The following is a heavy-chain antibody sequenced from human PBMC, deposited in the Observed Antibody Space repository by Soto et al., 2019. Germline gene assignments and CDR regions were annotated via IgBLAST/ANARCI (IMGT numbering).Heavy chain of an antibody. Sequence: WETLSLTCTVSGGSISSYYWSWIRQPPGKGLEWIGYIYYSGSTNYNPSLKSRVTISVDTSKNQFSLKLSSVTAADTAVYYCARGEDYHDSSGYYYNYYGMDVWGQGTTVTVSS. CDR3: ARGEDYHDSSGYYYNYYGMDV. CDR2: IYYSGST. J-gene: IGHJ6*02. D-gene: IGHD3-22*01. CDR1: GGSISSYY. V-gene: IGHV4-59*01.